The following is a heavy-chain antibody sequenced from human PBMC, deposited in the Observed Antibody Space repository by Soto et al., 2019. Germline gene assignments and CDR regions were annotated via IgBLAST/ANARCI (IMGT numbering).Heavy chain of an antibody. V-gene: IGHV1-69*02. D-gene: IGHD4-4*01. CDR2: IIPILGIA. CDR3: ARGTPLMTTVTTSPYYYMDV. Sequence: GASVKVSCKASGGTFSSYTISWVRQAPGQGLEWMGRIIPILGIANYAQKFQGRVTITADKSTSTAYMELSSLRSEDTAVHYCARGTPLMTTVTTSPYYYMDVWGKGTTVTVSS. J-gene: IGHJ6*03. CDR1: GGTFSSYT.